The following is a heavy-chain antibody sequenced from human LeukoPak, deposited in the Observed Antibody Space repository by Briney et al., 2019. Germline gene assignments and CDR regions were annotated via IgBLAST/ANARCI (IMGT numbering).Heavy chain of an antibody. CDR2: IKQDGSEK. CDR3: ARIYCSSGSCFEYFQH. V-gene: IGHV3-7*01. CDR1: GFTFSSYW. D-gene: IGHD2-15*01. J-gene: IGHJ1*01. Sequence: GGSLRLSCAASGFTFSSYWMSWVRQAPGKGLEWVANIKQDGSEKYYVDSVKGRFTISRDNAKNSLYLQMNSLRAEDTAVFYCARIYCSSGSCFEYFQHWGQGTLVTVSS.